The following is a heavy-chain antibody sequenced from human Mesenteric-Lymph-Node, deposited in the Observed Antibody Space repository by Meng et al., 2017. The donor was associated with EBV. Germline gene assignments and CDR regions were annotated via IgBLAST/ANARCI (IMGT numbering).Heavy chain of an antibody. CDR1: GDSITSGGYC. V-gene: IGHV4-30-4*01. CDR2: IYYSGST. D-gene: IGHD2-15*01. CDR3: ARGPVVVVEAFDI. Sequence: QLQLQDAGPGMVKPSQTLSLTLAVSGDSITSGGYCWSWIRQAPGKGLEWIGYIYYSGSTYYNPSLKSRITMSVDTSKNQFSLELSSVTAADTAVYYCARGPVVVVEAFDIWGQGTVVTVSS. J-gene: IGHJ3*02.